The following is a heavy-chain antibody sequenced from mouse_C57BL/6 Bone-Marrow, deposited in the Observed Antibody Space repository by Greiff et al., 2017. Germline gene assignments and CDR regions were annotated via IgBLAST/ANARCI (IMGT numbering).Heavy chain of an antibody. D-gene: IGHD1-1*01. V-gene: IGHV3-6*01. Sequence: EVKLMESGPGLVKPSQSLSLTCSVTGYSITSGYYWNWIRQFPGNKLEWMGYISYDGSNNSNPSLKNRISITLDTSKNQFFLKLNSVTTEDTATYYCARDGITTVVADWYFDVWGTGTTVTVSS. CDR3: ARDGITTVVADWYFDV. CDR1: GYSITSGYY. CDR2: ISYDGSN. J-gene: IGHJ1*03.